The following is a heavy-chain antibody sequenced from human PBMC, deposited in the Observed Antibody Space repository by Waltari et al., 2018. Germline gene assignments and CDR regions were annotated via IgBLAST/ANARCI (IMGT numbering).Heavy chain of an antibody. J-gene: IGHJ4*02. CDR2: IYTTGST. Sequence: QVQLQESGPGLVKPSQTLSLTCTVSGGSISSDRHYWSWIRQPAGKGLEWVGYIYTTGSTNYTPALKIRVTISIDPSKNQCSLKLTSVTAADTAVYYCARSPSGPRGYWGQGTLVTVSS. V-gene: IGHV4-61*09. D-gene: IGHD3-10*01. CDR1: GGSISSDRHY. CDR3: ARSPSGPRGY.